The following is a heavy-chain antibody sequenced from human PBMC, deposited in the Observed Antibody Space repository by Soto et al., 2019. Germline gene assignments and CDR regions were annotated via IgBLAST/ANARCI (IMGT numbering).Heavy chain of an antibody. J-gene: IGHJ5*02. CDR2: IYYSGST. V-gene: IGHV4-61*01. CDR1: GGSVSSGSYY. CDR3: ARGVPYSYGYVSWFDP. D-gene: IGHD5-18*01. Sequence: SETLSLTCTVSGGSVSSGSYYWSWIRQPPGKGLEWIGYIYYSGSTNYNPSLKSRVTISVDTSKNQFSLKLSSVTAADTAVYYCARGVPYSYGYVSWFDPWGQGALVTVSS.